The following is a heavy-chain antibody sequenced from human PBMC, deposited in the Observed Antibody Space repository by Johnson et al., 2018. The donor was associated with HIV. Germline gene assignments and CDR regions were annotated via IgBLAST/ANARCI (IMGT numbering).Heavy chain of an antibody. J-gene: IGHJ3*02. CDR2: IGTAGDT. CDR1: GFTFSDHD. Sequence: EVQLVESGGGLVHPGGSLRLSCAASGFTFSDHDMHWVRQTEGIGLEWVSAIGTAGDTYYPGSVKGRFTISRDNAKNSLFLQMNSLRAEDTALYYCARVSDDYGGNPAAWGAFDIWGQGT. V-gene: IGHV3-13*01. CDR3: ARVSDDYGGNPAAWGAFDI. D-gene: IGHD4-23*01.